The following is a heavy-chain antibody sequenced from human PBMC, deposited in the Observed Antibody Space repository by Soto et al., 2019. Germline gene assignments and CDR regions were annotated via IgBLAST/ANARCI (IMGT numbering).Heavy chain of an antibody. CDR3: ARVFVGDYADSSGMDV. CDR1: GGTFSRYA. CDR2: IIPIFGTA. Sequence: SVKVSCKASGGTFSRYAISWVRQAPGQGLEWMGGIIPIFGTANYAQKFQGRVTITADESTSTAYMELSSLRFEDTAVYYCARVFVGDYADSSGMDVWGLGTAVTVSS. D-gene: IGHD4-17*01. J-gene: IGHJ6*02. V-gene: IGHV1-69*13.